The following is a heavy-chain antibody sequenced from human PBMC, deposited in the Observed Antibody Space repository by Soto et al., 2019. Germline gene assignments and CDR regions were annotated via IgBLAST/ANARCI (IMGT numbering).Heavy chain of an antibody. V-gene: IGHV1-69*13. D-gene: IGHD5-12*01. CDR2: IIPIFGTA. Sequence: GASVKVSCKASAGTFSSYAITLVRQAPGQGLEWMGGIIPIFGTANYAQKFQGRVTITADESTSTAYMELSSLRSEDTAVYYCPRDVATIMGDYWGQGTLVTVSS. CDR3: PRDVATIMGDY. J-gene: IGHJ4*02. CDR1: AGTFSSYA.